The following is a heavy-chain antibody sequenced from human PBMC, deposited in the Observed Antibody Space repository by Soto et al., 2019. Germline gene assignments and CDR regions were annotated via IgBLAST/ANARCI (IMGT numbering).Heavy chain of an antibody. D-gene: IGHD1-1*01. CDR2: IIHTGIT. CDR1: GGSFSGYY. J-gene: IGHJ4*02. CDR3: APQVAPTATKKP. Sequence: QVQLQQWGAGLLKPSETLSLTCAVFGGSFSGYYWSWIRQPPGKGLEWIGEIIHTGITYYTPSLKSRVTMSIDTSKKQFSLKLTSVTAADTAVYYCAPQVAPTATKKPWGQGTLVTVSS. V-gene: IGHV4-34*12.